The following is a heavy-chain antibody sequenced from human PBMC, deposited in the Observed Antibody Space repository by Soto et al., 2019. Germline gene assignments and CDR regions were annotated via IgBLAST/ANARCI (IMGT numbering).Heavy chain of an antibody. Sequence: SETLSLTCTVSGGSISSGYYWGWIRQPPGKGLEWIGSIYHSGSTYYNPSLKSRVTISVDTSKNQFSLKLSSVTAADTAVYYCARVSIVATTIDYWGQGTLVTVSS. J-gene: IGHJ4*02. V-gene: IGHV4-38-2*02. D-gene: IGHD5-12*01. CDR1: GGSISSGYY. CDR2: IYHSGST. CDR3: ARVSIVATTIDY.